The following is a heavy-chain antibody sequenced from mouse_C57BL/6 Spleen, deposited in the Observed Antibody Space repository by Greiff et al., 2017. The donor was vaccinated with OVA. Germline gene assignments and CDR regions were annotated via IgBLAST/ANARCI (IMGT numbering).Heavy chain of an antibody. CDR1: GYAFSSYW. CDR3: ARYYSNYGFDY. CDR2: IYPGDGDT. J-gene: IGHJ2*01. D-gene: IGHD2-5*01. V-gene: IGHV1-80*01. Sequence: VKLMESGAELVKPGASVKISCKASGYAFSSYWMNWVKQRPGKGLEWIGQIYPGDGDTNYNGKFKGKATLTADKSSSTAYMQLSSLTSEDSAVYFCARYYSNYGFDYWGQGTTLTVSS.